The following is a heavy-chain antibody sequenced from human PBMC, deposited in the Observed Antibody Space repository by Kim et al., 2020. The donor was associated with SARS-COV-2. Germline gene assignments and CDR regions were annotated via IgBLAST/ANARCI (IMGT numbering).Heavy chain of an antibody. J-gene: IGHJ6*02. CDR1: GGSFSGYY. D-gene: IGHD3-9*01. V-gene: IGHV4-34*01. CDR2: INHSGST. Sequence: SETLSLTCAVYGGSFSGYYWSWIRQPPGKGLEWIGEINHSGSTNYNPSLKSRVTISVDTSKNQFSLKLSSVTAADTAVYYCARGGRVRYFDWDYYYYYGMDVWGQGTTVTVSS. CDR3: ARGGRVRYFDWDYYYYYGMDV.